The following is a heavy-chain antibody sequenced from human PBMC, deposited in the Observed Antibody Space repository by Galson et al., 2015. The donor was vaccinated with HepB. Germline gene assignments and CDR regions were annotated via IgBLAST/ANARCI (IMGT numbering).Heavy chain of an antibody. Sequence: SLRLSCAASGFTFSSYGMHWVRQAPGKGLEWVAVISYDGSNKYYADSVKGRFTISRDNSKNTLYLQMNSLRAEDTAVYYCARDRRPIRGHYYYVDVWGKGTTVTVSS. D-gene: IGHD3-16*01. CDR2: ISYDGSNK. J-gene: IGHJ6*03. CDR1: GFTFSSYG. CDR3: ARDRRPIRGHYYYVDV. V-gene: IGHV3-30*03.